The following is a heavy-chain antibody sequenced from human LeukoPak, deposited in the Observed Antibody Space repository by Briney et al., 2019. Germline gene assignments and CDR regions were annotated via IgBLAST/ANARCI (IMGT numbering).Heavy chain of an antibody. CDR2: ISGSGGST. CDR3: AKGYPLHSGYDIPNHFDY. D-gene: IGHD5-12*01. Sequence: GGSLRLSCAASGFTFSSYAMSWVRQAAGKGLEWVSAISGSGGSTYYADSVKGRFTISRDNSKNTLYLQMNSLRTEDTAVYYCAKGYPLHSGYDIPNHFDYWGQGTLVTVSS. CDR1: GFTFSSYA. J-gene: IGHJ4*02. V-gene: IGHV3-23*01.